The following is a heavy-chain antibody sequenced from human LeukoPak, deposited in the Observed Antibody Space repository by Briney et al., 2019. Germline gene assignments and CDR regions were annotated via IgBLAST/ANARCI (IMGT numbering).Heavy chain of an antibody. CDR1: GGSISSYY. J-gene: IGHJ4*02. V-gene: IGHV4-59*12. D-gene: IGHD3-10*01. CDR3: AREYYYGSGSYYSAYRMFDY. CDR2: IDYSGNT. Sequence: SETLSLTCTVSGGSISSYYWSWIRQAPGKGLEWIANIDYSGNTIYNPSLKSRVTISVDTSKNHFSLKLSSVTAADTAVYYCAREYYYGSGSYYSAYRMFDYWGQGTLVTVSS.